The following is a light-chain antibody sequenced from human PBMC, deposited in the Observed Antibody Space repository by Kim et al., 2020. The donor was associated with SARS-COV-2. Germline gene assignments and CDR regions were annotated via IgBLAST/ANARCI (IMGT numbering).Light chain of an antibody. Sequence: DIQMTQSPSSLSASVGDRVTITCRASQTISTYLNWYQQKPGKAPKILIYAASNLQSGVPSRFSGSGSGTDFTLTISSLHPEDFATYYCQQSYSTPVTFGQGTRLEIK. J-gene: IGKJ5*01. CDR2: AAS. V-gene: IGKV1-39*01. CDR1: QTISTY. CDR3: QQSYSTPVT.